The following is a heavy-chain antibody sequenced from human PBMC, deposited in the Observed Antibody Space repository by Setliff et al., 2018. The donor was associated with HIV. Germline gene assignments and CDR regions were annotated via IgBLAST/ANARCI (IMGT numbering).Heavy chain of an antibody. J-gene: IGHJ6*03. V-gene: IGHV4-38-2*01. CDR2: IYYSVST. D-gene: IGHD3-3*01. Sequence: PSETLSLTCGVSGYSSSSGYYWGWIRQPPGKGLEWIGSIYYSVSTAYNWSLKSRVTISVDSSKSQFSLRLRSVTAADTAVYYCARHVHWSGPYYYNYYYIDVWGQGATVT. CDR3: ARHVHWSGPYYYNYYYIDV. CDR1: GYSSSSGYY.